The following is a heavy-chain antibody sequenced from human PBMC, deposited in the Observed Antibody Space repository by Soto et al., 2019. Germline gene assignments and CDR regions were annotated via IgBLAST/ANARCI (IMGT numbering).Heavy chain of an antibody. D-gene: IGHD3-3*02. Sequence: EVQLVESGGGLVQPGGSLRLSCAASGFTFSSYSMNWVRQAPGKGLEWVSYISSSSSTIYYADSVKGRFTISRDNAKNSLYLQMNSLRAEDTAVYYCASAGPLSLGGPNYYYHYYMDVWGKGTTVTVSS. CDR2: ISSSSSTI. CDR1: GFTFSSYS. J-gene: IGHJ6*03. V-gene: IGHV3-48*01. CDR3: ASAGPLSLGGPNYYYHYYMDV.